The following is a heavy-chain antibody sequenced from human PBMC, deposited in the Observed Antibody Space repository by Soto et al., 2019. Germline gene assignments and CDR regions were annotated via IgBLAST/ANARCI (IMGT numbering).Heavy chain of an antibody. Sequence: PGGSLRLSCAAYGFRISDYAMSWVRQAPGKGLEWVSTIRSSEGSTYYRDSVKGLFTISRDTSKNTLFLQLNSLRAEDTAVYYCATQNFDYWGQGTLVTVSS. CDR2: IRSSEGST. CDR3: ATQNFDY. J-gene: IGHJ4*02. V-gene: IGHV3-23*01. CDR1: GFRISDYA.